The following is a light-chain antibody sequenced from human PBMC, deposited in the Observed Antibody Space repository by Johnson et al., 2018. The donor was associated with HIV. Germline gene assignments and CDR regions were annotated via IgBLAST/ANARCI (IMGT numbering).Light chain of an antibody. CDR2: ENN. CDR1: NSNIAINY. J-gene: IGLJ1*01. Sequence: QSVLTQPPSVSAAPGQRVTISCSGTNSNIAINYVSWYQQLPGTAPKLLIYENNKRPSGIPDRFSGSKSGTSATMGINGLQTGDEADYYCVTWDNSLRAYVFGTGTTLTVV. V-gene: IGLV1-51*02. CDR3: VTWDNSLRAYV.